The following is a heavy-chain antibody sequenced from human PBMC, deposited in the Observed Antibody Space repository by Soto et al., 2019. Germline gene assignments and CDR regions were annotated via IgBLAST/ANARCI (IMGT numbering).Heavy chain of an antibody. CDR1: GFTFSSYA. J-gene: IGHJ4*02. CDR2: INGGSSTT. V-gene: IGHV3-23*01. Sequence: EVQLLESGGDLVQPGGSLRLSCAASGFTFSSYAVNWVRQAPGKGLEWVSAINGGSSTTYYADSVKGRFTISRDNSKNTLYLQMKSLRAEDTAVYFCAKSSRITLVRGVTDYWGQGTLVTVSS. D-gene: IGHD3-10*01. CDR3: AKSSRITLVRGVTDY.